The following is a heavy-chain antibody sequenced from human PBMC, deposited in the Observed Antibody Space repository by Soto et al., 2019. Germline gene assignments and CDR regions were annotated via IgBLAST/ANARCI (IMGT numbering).Heavy chain of an antibody. CDR1: GFTFSSYA. V-gene: IGHV3-30-3*01. CDR2: ISYDGSNK. Sequence: GGSLRLSCAASGFTFSSYAMHWVRQAPGKGLEWVAVISYDGSNKYYADSVKGRFTISRDNSKNTLYLQMNSLRAEDTAVYYCARDLYEYSSSSGDYWGQGTLVTVSS. J-gene: IGHJ4*02. CDR3: ARDLYEYSSSSGDY. D-gene: IGHD6-6*01.